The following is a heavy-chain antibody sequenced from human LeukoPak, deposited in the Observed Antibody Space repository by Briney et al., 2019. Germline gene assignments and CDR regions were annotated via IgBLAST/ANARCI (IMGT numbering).Heavy chain of an antibody. CDR1: GASISSSAYY. D-gene: IGHD2-21*02. V-gene: IGHV4-39*01. CDR2: IGGSNYYRGST. Sequence: SETLSLTCTVSGASISSSAYYWGWIRQPPGKGLEWVGSIGGSNYYRGSTYYNPSLKSRVTIHVDTSKDQFSLKLSSVTAADTAVYYCARLETSVTEHNWFDPWGQGTLVTVSS. J-gene: IGHJ5*02. CDR3: ARLETSVTEHNWFDP.